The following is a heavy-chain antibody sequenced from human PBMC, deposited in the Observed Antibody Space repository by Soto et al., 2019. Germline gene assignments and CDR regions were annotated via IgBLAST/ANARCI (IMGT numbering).Heavy chain of an antibody. CDR3: ARDLRYCSSTSCSGGYAFDI. CDR1: ASSISSGGYY. Sequence: PSQTLCLTCTVSASSISSGGYYWSWIRQHPGKGLAWSGYMYCRGSTHYTPALKSRVTISVDTSKIQFSLKLSSVTAADTAVYYCARDLRYCSSTSCSGGYAFDIWGQGTMFT. J-gene: IGHJ3*02. CDR2: MYCRGST. V-gene: IGHV4-31*03. D-gene: IGHD2-2*01.